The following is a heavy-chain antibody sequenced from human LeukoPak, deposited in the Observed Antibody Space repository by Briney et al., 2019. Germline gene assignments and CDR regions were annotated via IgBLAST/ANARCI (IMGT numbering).Heavy chain of an antibody. CDR1: GCSINDAS. D-gene: IGHD3-10*01. CDR3: ARVGTYYRSLDS. J-gene: IGHJ4*02. V-gene: IGHV4-59*01. CDR2: IYHSGGT. Sequence: PSETLCLTCTVSGCSINDASWNWIRKPPGQGLEWIGYIYHSGGTNYNPSLKSRVPISLDTSKNQFSLKLSSVTAADTAVYYCARVGTYYRSLDSWGQGTLVTVSS.